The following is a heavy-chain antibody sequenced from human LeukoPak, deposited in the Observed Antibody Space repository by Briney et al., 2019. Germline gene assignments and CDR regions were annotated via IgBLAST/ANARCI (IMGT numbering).Heavy chain of an antibody. CDR1: GYTFTGYY. V-gene: IGHV1-2*02. CDR3: ARVLLWFGEPKGHNWFDP. J-gene: IGHJ5*02. D-gene: IGHD3-10*01. CDR2: INPNSGGT. Sequence: ASVKVSCQASGYTFTGYYMHWVRQAPGQGLEWMGWINPNSGGTNYAQKFQGRVTMTRDTSISTAYMELSRLRSDDTAVYYCARVLLWFGEPKGHNWFDPWGQGTLVTVSS.